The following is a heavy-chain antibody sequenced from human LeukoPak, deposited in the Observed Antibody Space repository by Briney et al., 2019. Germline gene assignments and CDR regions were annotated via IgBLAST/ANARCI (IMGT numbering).Heavy chain of an antibody. D-gene: IGHD1-26*01. Sequence: SETLSLTCTVSGGSISSYYWSWIRQPAGKGLEWIGRIYTSGSTNYNPSLKSRVTMSVDTSKNQFSLKLSSVTAADTAVYYCAREPPGGSPAYYFDYWGQGTLVTVSS. CDR1: GGSISSYY. J-gene: IGHJ4*02. CDR3: AREPPGGSPAYYFDY. V-gene: IGHV4-4*07. CDR2: IYTSGST.